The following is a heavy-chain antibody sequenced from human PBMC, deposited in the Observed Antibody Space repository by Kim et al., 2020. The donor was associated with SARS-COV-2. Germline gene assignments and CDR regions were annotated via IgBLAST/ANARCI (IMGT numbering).Heavy chain of an antibody. CDR3: ARPAIHLSGFDF. J-gene: IGHJ4*02. V-gene: IGHV4-39*01. Sequence: SETLSLTCSVSGDSCSSSNFFWGWLRQAPGRGLDGIASINFNGNTFYNPSLKSRCIISVDVSVNQISLRLYSVTAADTAVYFCARPAIHLSGFDFCCRGT. CDR2: INFNGNT. CDR1: GDSCSSSNFF. D-gene: IGHD6-25*01.